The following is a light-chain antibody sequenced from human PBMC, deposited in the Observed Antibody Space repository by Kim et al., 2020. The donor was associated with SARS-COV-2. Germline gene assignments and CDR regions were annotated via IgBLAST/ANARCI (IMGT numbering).Light chain of an antibody. CDR1: QRVSSSY. CDR3: KQYGSSLRT. CDR2: GAS. V-gene: IGKV3-20*01. Sequence: DIVLTQSPGTLSLSPGERATLSCRASQRVSSSYLAWYQQKPGQAPRLLIYGASSRATGIPDRFSGSGSGTDFTLTISRLEPEDFAVYYGKQYGSSLRTCGQGTRLEIK. J-gene: IGKJ5*01.